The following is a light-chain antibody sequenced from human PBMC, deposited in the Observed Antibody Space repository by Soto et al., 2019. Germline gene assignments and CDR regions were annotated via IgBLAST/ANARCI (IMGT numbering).Light chain of an antibody. CDR2: DAS. J-gene: IGKJ5*01. CDR1: PRIRSN. CDR3: QQYSDWPLS. V-gene: IGKV3-15*01. Sequence: EIVMTQSPATLSVSPGERATLSCRASPRIRSNLAWYQRKPGQAPRLLIDDASSRATGIPARFSGTESGTEFTLTISILQSEDSAVYYCQQYSDWPLSFGQGTRLEMK.